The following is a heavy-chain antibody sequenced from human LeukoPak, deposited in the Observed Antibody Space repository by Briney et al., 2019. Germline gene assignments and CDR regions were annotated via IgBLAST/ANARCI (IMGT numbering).Heavy chain of an antibody. CDR3: TTCGYDRCGAFDI. J-gene: IGHJ3*02. Sequence: PGGSLRLSCAVSEFPFTRAWMTWARQAPGKGLEWVGRIKSRTDGGTTDYAAPVKGRFSISRDDSKNTLYLQMNSLETEDTAMYYCTTCGYDRCGAFDIWGQGTVVTVSS. CDR1: EFPFTRAW. D-gene: IGHD5-12*01. V-gene: IGHV3-15*01. CDR2: IKSRTDGGTT.